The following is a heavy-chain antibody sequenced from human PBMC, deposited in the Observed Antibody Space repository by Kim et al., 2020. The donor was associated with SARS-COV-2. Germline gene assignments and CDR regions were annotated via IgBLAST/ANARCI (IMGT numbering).Heavy chain of an antibody. CDR3: ARDRYSSSWYVTNWFDP. CDR1: GGSISSYY. CDR2: IYTSGST. V-gene: IGHV4-4*07. J-gene: IGHJ5*02. Sequence: SETLSLTCTVSGGSISSYYWSWIRQPAGKGLEWIGRIYTSGSTNYNPSLKSRVTMSVDTSKNQFSLKLSSVTAADAAVYYCARDRYSSSWYVTNWFDPGGQGTLVTVSS. D-gene: IGHD6-13*01.